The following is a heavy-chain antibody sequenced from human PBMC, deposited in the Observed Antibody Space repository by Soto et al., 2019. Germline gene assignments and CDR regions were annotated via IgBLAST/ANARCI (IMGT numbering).Heavy chain of an antibody. J-gene: IGHJ6*02. V-gene: IGHV4-59*01. CDR3: ARAINLEWLLYGMDV. CDR1: GGSISSYY. CDR2: IYYSGST. Sequence: SETLSLTCTVSGGSISSYYWSWIRQPPGKGLEWIGYIYYSGSTNYNPSLKSRVTISVDTSKNQFSLKLSSVTAADTAVYYCARAINLEWLLYGMDVWGQGTTVTV. D-gene: IGHD3-3*01.